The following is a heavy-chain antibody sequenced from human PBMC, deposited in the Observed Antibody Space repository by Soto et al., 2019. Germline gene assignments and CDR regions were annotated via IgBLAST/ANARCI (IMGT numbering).Heavy chain of an antibody. CDR3: ASPLLWFGEQPDAFDI. CDR1: GFTFSSYS. CDR2: ISSSSSYI. J-gene: IGHJ3*02. Sequence: EVQLVESGGGLVKPGGSLRLSCAASGFTFSSYSMNWVRQAPGKGLEWVSSISSSSSYIYYADSVNGRFTISRDNAKNSLYLQMNSLRAEDTAVYYCASPLLWFGEQPDAFDIWGQGTMVTVSS. V-gene: IGHV3-21*01. D-gene: IGHD3-10*01.